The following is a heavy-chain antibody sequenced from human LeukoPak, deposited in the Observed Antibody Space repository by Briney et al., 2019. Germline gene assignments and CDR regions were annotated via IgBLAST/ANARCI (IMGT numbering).Heavy chain of an antibody. D-gene: IGHD3-10*01. J-gene: IGHJ4*02. CDR3: ARDLFPYGSGTYFDY. Sequence: ASVKVSCKASGYTFTSYDINWVRQAPGQGLEWMGWISAYNGNTNYAQKLQGRVTMTTDTSTSTAYMELRSLRSDDTAVYYCARDLFPYGSGTYFDYWGQGTLVTVSS. CDR2: ISAYNGNT. CDR1: GYTFTSYD. V-gene: IGHV1-18*01.